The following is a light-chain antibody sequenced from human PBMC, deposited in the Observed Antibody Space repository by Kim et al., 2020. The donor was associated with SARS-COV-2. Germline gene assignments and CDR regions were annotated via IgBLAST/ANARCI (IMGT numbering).Light chain of an antibody. Sequence: SPGERATLSCRASHSVSSNLAWYQQKPGQAPRLLIYGASTRATGIPARFSGSWSGTEFTLTISSLQSEDFAVYYCQQYNNWPPWTFGQGTKVDIK. J-gene: IGKJ1*01. CDR2: GAS. V-gene: IGKV3-15*01. CDR1: HSVSSN. CDR3: QQYNNWPPWT.